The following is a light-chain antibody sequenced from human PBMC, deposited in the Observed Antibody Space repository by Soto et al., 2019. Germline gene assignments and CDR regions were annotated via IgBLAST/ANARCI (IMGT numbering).Light chain of an antibody. CDR3: SSHIGVSTHVV. Sequence: QSALTQPASVSGSPGQSITISCTEASSDVGAFDYVSWYRQDPGKAPKLLIYEVTNRPSGVSNRFSGSKSGSTASLTISGLQAEDEADYYCSSHIGVSTHVVFGGGTKLTVL. CDR1: SSDVGAFDY. CDR2: EVT. J-gene: IGLJ2*01. V-gene: IGLV2-14*01.